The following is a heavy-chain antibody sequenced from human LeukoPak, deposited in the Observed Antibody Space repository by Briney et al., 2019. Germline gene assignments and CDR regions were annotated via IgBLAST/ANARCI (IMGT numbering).Heavy chain of an antibody. Sequence: SETLSLTCTVSGGSIRSSYYYWGWIRQPPGKGLEWIGSIYDSGSTYYNPSLKSRVTISVDTSKNQFSLKLSSVTAADTAVYYCARDYRNQLRWFDPWGQGTLVTVSS. J-gene: IGHJ5*02. D-gene: IGHD2-2*01. CDR1: GGSIRSSYYY. V-gene: IGHV4-39*07. CDR2: IYDSGST. CDR3: ARDYRNQLRWFDP.